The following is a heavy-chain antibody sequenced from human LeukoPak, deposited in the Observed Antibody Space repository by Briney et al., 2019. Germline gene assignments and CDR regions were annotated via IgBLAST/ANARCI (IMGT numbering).Heavy chain of an antibody. CDR1: GFTFSSYW. CDR2: IKQDGSEK. V-gene: IGHV3-7*03. Sequence: GGSLRLSCAASGFTFSSYWMSWVRQAPGKGLEWVANIKQDGSEKYYVDSVKGRFTISRDNSKNTVYLQMNSLRAEDAAVYYCAKDRISRDGMRNFDYWGRGTLVTVSS. CDR3: AKDRISRDGMRNFDY. J-gene: IGHJ4*02. D-gene: IGHD5-24*01.